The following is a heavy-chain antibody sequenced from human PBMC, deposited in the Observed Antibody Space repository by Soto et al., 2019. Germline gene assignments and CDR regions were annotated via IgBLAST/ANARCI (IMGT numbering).Heavy chain of an antibody. CDR3: ARDKYSYDHQSYYYYGMDV. V-gene: IGHV1-46*01. D-gene: IGHD5-18*01. CDR2: INPSGGST. Sequence: ASVKVSCKASGCTFTSYYMHWVRQAPVRGLEWMGIINPSGGSTSYAQKFQGRVTMTRDKSTSTVYMELSSLRSEDTAVYYCARDKYSYDHQSYYYYGMDVGGQ. CDR1: GCTFTSYY. J-gene: IGHJ6*02.